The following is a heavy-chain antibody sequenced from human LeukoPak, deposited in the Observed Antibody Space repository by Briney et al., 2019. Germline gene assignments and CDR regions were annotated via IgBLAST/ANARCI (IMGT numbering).Heavy chain of an antibody. CDR2: ISGSGSGDST. CDR1: GFTFSSSA. CDR3: AKIRAPAYDF. D-gene: IGHD3-3*02. V-gene: IGHV3-23*01. Sequence: PGGSLRLSCAASGFTFSSSAMNWVRQAPGKGLEWVSAISGSGSGDSTYYADSVKGRFTISRDNSKNTLYLQMNSLRAEDTAVYYCAKIRAPAYDFWGQGTMVTVSS. J-gene: IGHJ3*01.